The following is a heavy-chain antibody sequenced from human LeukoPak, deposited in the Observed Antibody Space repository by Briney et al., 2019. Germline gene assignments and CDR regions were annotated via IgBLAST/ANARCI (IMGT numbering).Heavy chain of an antibody. CDR2: NNSDECSS. V-gene: IGHV3-74*01. J-gene: IGHJ4*02. CDR1: GFTLSSYW. D-gene: IGHD3/OR15-3a*01. CDR3: ARDLYIRRDIWYDVRSFDN. Sequence: GGSLRHSFAAFGFTLSSYWMPWVGQAPGKGLVWVSRNNSDECSSLCADSVKGRFTICRDNAKSTLYLQMTSLRAADRAVYYCARDLYIRRDIWYDVRSFDNWGQGTLVTVSS.